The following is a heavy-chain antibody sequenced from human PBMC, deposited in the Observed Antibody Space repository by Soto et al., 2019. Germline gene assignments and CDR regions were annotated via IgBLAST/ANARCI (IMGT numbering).Heavy chain of an antibody. Sequence: SVKVSCKASGGTFSSYAISCVRQAPGQGLEWMGGIIPIFGTANYAQKFQGRVTITADESTSTAYMELSSLRSEDTAVYYCARAGIAAAGIGSWFDPWGQGTLVTAPQ. D-gene: IGHD6-13*01. V-gene: IGHV1-69*13. CDR2: IIPIFGTA. J-gene: IGHJ5*02. CDR1: GGTFSSYA. CDR3: ARAGIAAAGIGSWFDP.